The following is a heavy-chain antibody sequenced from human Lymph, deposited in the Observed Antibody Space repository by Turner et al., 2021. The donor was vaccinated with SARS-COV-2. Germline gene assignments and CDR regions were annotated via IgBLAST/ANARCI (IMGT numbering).Heavy chain of an antibody. Sequence: QVQLVQSGAEVKKPGASVKVSCKASRYTFTSYCLHWVRQAPGQGLGWMGIINPSGGSTRYAQKLQGRVTMTSDTTTSTVYMRLSSLRSEDTDVDYWARDRAFLPSKNWFDPWGQGTLVTVSS. CDR1: RYTFTSYC. CDR3: ARDRAFLPSKNWFDP. CDR2: INPSGGST. J-gene: IGHJ5*02. V-gene: IGHV1-46*01.